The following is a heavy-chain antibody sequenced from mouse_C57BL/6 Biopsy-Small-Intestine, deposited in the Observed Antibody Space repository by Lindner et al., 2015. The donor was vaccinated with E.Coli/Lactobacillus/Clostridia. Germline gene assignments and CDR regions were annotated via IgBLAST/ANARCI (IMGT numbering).Heavy chain of an antibody. Sequence: VQLQESGAELMKPGASVKLSCKATGYTFTGYWIEWVKQRPGHGLEWIGEILPGGGSTNYNEKFKGKATFTADTSSNTAYMQLSSLTTEDSAIYYCALYYGSSLYYYSMDYWGQGTSVTVSS. J-gene: IGHJ4*01. D-gene: IGHD1-1*01. CDR3: ALYYGSSLYYYSMDY. CDR2: ILPGGGST. V-gene: IGHV1-9*01. CDR1: GYTFTGYW.